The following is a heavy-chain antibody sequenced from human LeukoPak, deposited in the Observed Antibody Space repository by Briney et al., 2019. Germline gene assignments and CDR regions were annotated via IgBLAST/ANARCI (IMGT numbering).Heavy chain of an antibody. V-gene: IGHV4-39*01. CDR1: GGSISSSSYY. D-gene: IGHD1-26*01. CDR3: ARYSFPVGRHFDY. CDR2: IYYSGTT. J-gene: IGHJ4*02. Sequence: SETLSLTCTVSGGSISSSSYYWGWIRQPPGKGLEWIGSIYYSGTTYYNPSLKSRVTMSADTSTNQFSLELSSVTAADTAVYYCARYSFPVGRHFDYWGQGTLVTVSS.